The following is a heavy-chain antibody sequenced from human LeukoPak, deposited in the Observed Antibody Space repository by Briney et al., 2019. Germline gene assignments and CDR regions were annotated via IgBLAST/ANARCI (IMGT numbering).Heavy chain of an antibody. CDR3: ARGAFDL. Sequence: PSETLSLTCTVSGGSISSYYWSWLRQSPGKGLEWIGYIYYDGSPYYNPSLKSRVTISMDTSKNQFSLNLTSVTAADTAVYYCARGAFDLWGRGTLVTVSS. CDR1: GGSISSYY. J-gene: IGHJ2*01. CDR2: IYYDGSP. V-gene: IGHV4-59*12.